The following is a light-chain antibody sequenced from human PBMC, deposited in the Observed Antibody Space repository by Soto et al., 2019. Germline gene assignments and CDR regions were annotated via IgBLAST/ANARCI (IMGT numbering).Light chain of an antibody. J-gene: IGKJ5*01. Sequence: EIVLTQSPATLSLSPGERATLSCRASQSFSSYLAWYQQKPGQAPRLLIDDASKRATGIPARFSGRGSGTDFTLTISSLEPEDFAVYYCLQRSNWPPVITFGQGTRLEIK. CDR3: LQRSNWPPVIT. CDR1: QSFSSY. V-gene: IGKV3-11*01. CDR2: DAS.